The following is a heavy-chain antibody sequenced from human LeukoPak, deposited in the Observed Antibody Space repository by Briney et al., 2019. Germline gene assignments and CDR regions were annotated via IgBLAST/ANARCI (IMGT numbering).Heavy chain of an antibody. CDR3: AKGRCSSTSCCAPFDP. CDR2: ISGSGGST. J-gene: IGHJ5*02. CDR1: GFTFSSYA. V-gene: IGHV3-23*01. Sequence: GGSLRLSCAASGFTFSSYAMSWVRQAPGKGLEWVSAISGSGGSTYYADSVKGRFTISRDNSKNTLYLQMNSLRAEDTAVYYCAKGRCSSTSCCAPFDPWGQGTLVTVSS. D-gene: IGHD2-2*01.